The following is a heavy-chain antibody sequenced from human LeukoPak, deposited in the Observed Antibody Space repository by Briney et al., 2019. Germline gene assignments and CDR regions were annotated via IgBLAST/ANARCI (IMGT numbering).Heavy chain of an antibody. CDR1: GFTFRSNW. J-gene: IGHJ4*02. Sequence: GGSLRLSCAASGFTFRSNWMHWVRHPPGKGLVWVSLINSDGSSTTYADSVRGRFTISRDNAKNTLYLQMNSLRPEDTAVYYCARGNKWSFDSWGQGALVTVSS. CDR2: INSDGSST. D-gene: IGHD2-15*01. CDR3: ARGNKWSFDS. V-gene: IGHV3-74*01.